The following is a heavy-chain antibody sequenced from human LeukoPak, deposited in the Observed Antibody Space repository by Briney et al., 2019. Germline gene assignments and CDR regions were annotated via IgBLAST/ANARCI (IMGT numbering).Heavy chain of an antibody. V-gene: IGHV3-53*05. J-gene: IGHJ4*02. Sequence: GGSQRLSCAASGFTVSSNYMSWVRQAPGKGLEWVSVIYSGGSTYYADSVKGRFTTSRDNSQNTLSLQMNSLRVGDTGVYYCAKDRGDGYNWENYSGFDSWGQGTLVTVSS. CDR2: IYSGGST. CDR3: AKDRGDGYNWENYSGFDS. D-gene: IGHD5-24*01. CDR1: GFTVSSNY.